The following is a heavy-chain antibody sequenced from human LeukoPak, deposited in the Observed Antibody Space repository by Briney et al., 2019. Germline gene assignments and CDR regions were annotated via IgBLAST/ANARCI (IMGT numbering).Heavy chain of an antibody. CDR2: INDSGSP. J-gene: IGHJ1*01. V-gene: IGHV4-34*01. CDR1: GGSFSGYH. D-gene: IGHD6-13*01. Sequence: SETLSLTFAFYGGSFSGYHWSWIRQPPGKGLDWIGEINDSGSPIYNPSLKNRVTISVDMSKNQFSVNLTSVTAADTAVYYCARGYSSWNPWGQGTLVTVSS. CDR3: ARGYSSWNP.